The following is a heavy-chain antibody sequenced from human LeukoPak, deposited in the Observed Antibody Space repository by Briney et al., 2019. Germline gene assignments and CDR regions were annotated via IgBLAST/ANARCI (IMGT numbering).Heavy chain of an antibody. CDR1: GGSISSYY. CDR2: IYYSGST. J-gene: IGHJ4*02. Sequence: SETLSLTCTVSGGSISSYYWSWSRQPPGKGLEWIGYIYYSGSTNYNPPLKSRVTISVDTSKNQFSLKLSSVTAADTAVYYCARASWYSSSWYGYYFDYWGQGTLVTVSS. V-gene: IGHV4-59*01. CDR3: ARASWYSSSWYGYYFDY. D-gene: IGHD6-13*01.